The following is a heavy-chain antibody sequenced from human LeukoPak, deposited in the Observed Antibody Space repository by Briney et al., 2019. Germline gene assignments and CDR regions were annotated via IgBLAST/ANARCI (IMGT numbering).Heavy chain of an antibody. CDR2: INHSGST. V-gene: IGHV4-34*01. J-gene: IGHJ4*02. CDR1: GGSFSGYN. D-gene: IGHD3-3*01. CDR3: ARGRYDFWSGSGPYYFDY. Sequence: PSETLSLTCAVYGGSFSGYNWSWIRQPPGKGLEWIGEINHSGSTNYNPSLNSRVTISVDTSKNQLSLKLSSVTAADTAVYYCARGRYDFWSGSGPYYFDYWGQGSLISVSS.